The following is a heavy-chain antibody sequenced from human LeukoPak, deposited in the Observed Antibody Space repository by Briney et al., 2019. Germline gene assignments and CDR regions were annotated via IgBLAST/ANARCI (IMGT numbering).Heavy chain of an antibody. CDR2: ISGSGGST. D-gene: IGHD3-22*01. J-gene: IGHJ4*02. CDR1: GFTFSSYA. CDR3: AKDLNYYDSSGYFE. V-gene: IGHV3-23*01. Sequence: GGSLRLSCAASGFTFSSYAMSWVRQAPGKGLEWVSAISGSGGSTYYADSVKGRFTISRDNSKNTLYLQMNSLRAEDTAVYYCAKDLNYYDSSGYFEWGQGTLVTVSS.